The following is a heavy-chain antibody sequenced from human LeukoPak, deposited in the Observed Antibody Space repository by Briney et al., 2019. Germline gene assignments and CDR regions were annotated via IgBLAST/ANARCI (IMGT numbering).Heavy chain of an antibody. Sequence: SQTLSLTCTVSGGSISSGSYYWSWIRQPAGKGLEWIGRIYTSGSTNYNPSLKSRVTISVDTSKNQFSLKLSSVTAADTAVYYCARDRDSSGIDYWGQGTLVTVSS. CDR2: IYTSGST. D-gene: IGHD3-22*01. V-gene: IGHV4-61*02. J-gene: IGHJ4*02. CDR3: ARDRDSSGIDY. CDR1: GGSISSGSYY.